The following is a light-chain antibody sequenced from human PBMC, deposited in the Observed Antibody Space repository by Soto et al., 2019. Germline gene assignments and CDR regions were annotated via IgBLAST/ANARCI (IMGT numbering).Light chain of an antibody. CDR1: SSDVGGYNY. Sequence: QSALTQPASVSVSPGQSITISCTGTSSDVGGYNYVSWYQQHPGKAPKLMIYDVSNRPSGVSNRFSGSKSGHTASLTISGLQAEDEADYYCSSYTSSSTLVFGTGTKVTVL. J-gene: IGLJ1*01. V-gene: IGLV2-14*01. CDR2: DVS. CDR3: SSYTSSSTLV.